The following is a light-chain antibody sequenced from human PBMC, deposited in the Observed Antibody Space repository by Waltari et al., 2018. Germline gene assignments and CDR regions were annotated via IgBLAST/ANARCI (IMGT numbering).Light chain of an antibody. Sequence: SSELTQDPAVSVALVQTVRITCPGDSLRSYHASGYHQKPGQAPVLVIYGKNNRPSGIPDRFSGSSSGNTASLTITGAQAEDEADYYCNSRDSSGNHVVFGGGTKLTVL. V-gene: IGLV3-19*01. J-gene: IGLJ2*01. CDR2: GKN. CDR3: NSRDSSGNHVV. CDR1: SLRSYH.